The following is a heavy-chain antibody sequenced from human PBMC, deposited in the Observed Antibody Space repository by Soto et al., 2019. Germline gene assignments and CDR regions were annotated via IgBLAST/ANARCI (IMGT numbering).Heavy chain of an antibody. CDR2: ISYDGSIK. J-gene: IGHJ4*02. CDR1: GFTFSSHS. V-gene: IGHV3-30-3*01. CDR3: AREWSTSGDLDY. Sequence: QVQLVESGGGVVQPGRSLRLSCAASGFTFSSHSIQWVRQAPGKGLEWVAVISYDGSIKYYADSVKGRFTICRDNSKNTAYLIMNSLRAEDTAVFYCAREWSTSGDLDYWGQGTLVIVSS. D-gene: IGHD3-10*01.